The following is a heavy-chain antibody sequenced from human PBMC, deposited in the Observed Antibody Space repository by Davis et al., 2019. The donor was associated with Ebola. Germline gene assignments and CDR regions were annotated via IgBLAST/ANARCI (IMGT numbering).Heavy chain of an antibody. CDR3: AKDTSNIWFDI. D-gene: IGHD2/OR15-2a*01. J-gene: IGHJ3*02. CDR2: ISWNSGSI. V-gene: IGHV3-9*01. CDR1: GFTFSSYA. Sequence: GGSLRLSCAASGFTFSSYAMHWVRQAPGKGLEWVSGISWNSGSIGYADSVKGRFTISRDNSKNTLYLQMNGLRVEDTAIYYCAKDTSNIWFDIWGQGTMVTVSS.